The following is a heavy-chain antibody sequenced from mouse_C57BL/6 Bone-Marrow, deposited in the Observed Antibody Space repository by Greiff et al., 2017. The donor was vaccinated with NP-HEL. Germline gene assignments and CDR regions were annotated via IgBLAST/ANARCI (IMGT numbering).Heavy chain of an antibody. V-gene: IGHV5-4*01. Sequence: EVKLMESGGGLVKPGGSLKLSCAASGFTFSSYAMSWVRQTPEKRLEWVATISDGGSYTYYPDNVKGRFTISRDNAKNNLYLQMSHLKSEDTAMYYCARDVLRPFAYWGQGTLVTVSA. CDR1: GFTFSSYA. D-gene: IGHD1-1*01. CDR3: ARDVLRPFAY. CDR2: ISDGGSYT. J-gene: IGHJ3*01.